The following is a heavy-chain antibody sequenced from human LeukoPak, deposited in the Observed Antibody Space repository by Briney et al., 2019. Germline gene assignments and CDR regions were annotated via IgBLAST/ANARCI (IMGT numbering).Heavy chain of an antibody. Sequence: AGGSLRLSCAASGFTFSSYGMHWVRQAPGKGLEWVAVISYDGSNKYYADSVKGRFTISRDNSKNTLYLQMNSLRAEDTAVYYCAKLGDYYDSSGYYANFDYWGQGTLVTVSS. V-gene: IGHV3-30*18. CDR1: GFTFSSYG. J-gene: IGHJ4*02. CDR2: ISYDGSNK. D-gene: IGHD3-22*01. CDR3: AKLGDYYDSSGYYANFDY.